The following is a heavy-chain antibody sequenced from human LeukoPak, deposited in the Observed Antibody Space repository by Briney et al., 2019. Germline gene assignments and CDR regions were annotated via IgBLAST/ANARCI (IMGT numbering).Heavy chain of an antibody. CDR3: AKIRGGSWNAFDI. D-gene: IGHD2-15*01. CDR1: GFTFSSYA. J-gene: IGHJ3*02. Sequence: GGSLRLSCAASGFTFSSYAMSWVRQAPGKGLEWGSAISGSGGSTYYADSVKGRFTISRDNFKNTPYLQMNSLRAEDTAVYYCAKIRGGSWNAFDIWGQGTMVTVSS. CDR2: ISGSGGST. V-gene: IGHV3-23*01.